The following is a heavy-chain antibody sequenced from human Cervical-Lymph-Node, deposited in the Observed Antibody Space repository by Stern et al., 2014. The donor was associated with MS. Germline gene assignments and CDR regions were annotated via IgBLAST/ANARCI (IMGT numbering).Heavy chain of an antibody. Sequence: MQLVESGGGLVKPGGSLRLSCAASGFTFSDYYMSWIREAPGKRLEWVSYISSSSSYTNYADSVKGRFTISRDNAKNSLYLQMNSLRAEDTAVYYCARDYGMGYCSGGSCYSAKRFDYWGQGTLVTVSS. J-gene: IGHJ4*02. CDR2: ISSSSSYT. D-gene: IGHD2-15*01. CDR1: GFTFSDYY. CDR3: ARDYGMGYCSGGSCYSAKRFDY. V-gene: IGHV3-11*06.